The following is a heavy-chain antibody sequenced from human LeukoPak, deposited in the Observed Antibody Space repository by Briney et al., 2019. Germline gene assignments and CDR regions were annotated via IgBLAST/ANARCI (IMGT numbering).Heavy chain of an antibody. V-gene: IGHV4-61*02. CDR2: IYTSGCT. Sequence: PSETLSLTCTVSGGSISSGSYYWSWIRQPAGRGLEWIGRIYTSGCTNYNPSLKSRVTVSVDTSKNQFSLKLSSVTAADTAVYYCARDRWGYSSSIAWFDPWGQGTLVTVSS. D-gene: IGHD6-13*01. J-gene: IGHJ5*02. CDR3: ARDRWGYSSSIAWFDP. CDR1: GGSISSGSYY.